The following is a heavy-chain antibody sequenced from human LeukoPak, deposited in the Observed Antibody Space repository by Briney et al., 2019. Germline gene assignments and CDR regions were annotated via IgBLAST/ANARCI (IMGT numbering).Heavy chain of an antibody. CDR3: ARARLHDAFDI. CDR2: IIPILGIA. J-gene: IGHJ3*02. CDR1: GGTFSSYT. V-gene: IGHV1-69*02. Sequence: ASVKVSCKASGGTFSSYTISWVRQAPGQGLEWMGRIIPILGIANYAQKFQGRGTITADKSTSTAYMELSSLRSEDTAVYYCARARLHDAFDIWGQGTMVTVSS.